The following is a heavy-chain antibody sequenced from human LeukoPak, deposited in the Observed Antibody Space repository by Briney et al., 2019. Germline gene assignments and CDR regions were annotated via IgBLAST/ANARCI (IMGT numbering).Heavy chain of an antibody. CDR1: GGSISSSSYY. D-gene: IGHD2-8*01. J-gene: IGHJ4*02. CDR2: IYYSGST. CDR3: AGYSYGTSYCTNGVCRMRYSDY. V-gene: IGHV4-39*01. Sequence: PSETLSLTCTVSGGSISSSSYYWGWIRQPPGKGLEWIGSIYYSGSTYYNPSLKSRVTISVDTSKNQFSLKLSSVTAADTAVYYCAGYSYGTSYCTNGVCRMRYSDYWGQGTLVTVSS.